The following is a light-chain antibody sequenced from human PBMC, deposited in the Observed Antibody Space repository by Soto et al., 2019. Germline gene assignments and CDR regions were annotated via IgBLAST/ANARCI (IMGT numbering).Light chain of an antibody. CDR3: QQYGGFPIT. V-gene: IGKV3-20*01. CDR2: GAS. J-gene: IGKJ5*01. Sequence: DIQLTQSPCSLSSSPGDRATISCRASQSVSGRYLAWYQQKPGQAPRLLIYGASSRASGIPDRFSGGGSGTDFTLTISSLEPGDFAVYFCQQYGGFPITFGHGTRLDIK. CDR1: QSVSGRY.